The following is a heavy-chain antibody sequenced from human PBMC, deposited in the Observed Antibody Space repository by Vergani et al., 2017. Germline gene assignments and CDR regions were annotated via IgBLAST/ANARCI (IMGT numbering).Heavy chain of an antibody. D-gene: IGHD2-2*01. J-gene: IGHJ6*03. Sequence: QVQLVQSGAEVKKPGSSVKVSCKASGGTFSSYAISWVRQAPGQGLEWMGGIIHIFGTANYAQKFQGRVTITEDESTSTAYMELSSLRSEDTAVYYCARGVVPAAPRRVYYYMDVWGKGTTVTVSS. V-gene: IGHV1-69*01. CDR2: IIHIFGTA. CDR1: GGTFSSYA. CDR3: ARGVVPAAPRRVYYYMDV.